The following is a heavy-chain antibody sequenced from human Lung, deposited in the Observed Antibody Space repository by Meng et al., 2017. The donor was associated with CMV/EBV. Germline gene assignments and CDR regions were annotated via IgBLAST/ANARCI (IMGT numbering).Heavy chain of an antibody. CDR3: VTNTPRTGGRWFDP. V-gene: IGHV3-15*01. CDR2: SKSNVNGETI. D-gene: IGHD2-15*01. CDR1: GIILRTAE. Sequence: GIILRTAEITWVRQASGEGLGWNGSSKSNVNGETIEEARHLKDRFISSRDESKDTMYLQISSRKTEDTGVYYCVTNTPRTGGRWFDPWGQGTLVTVSS. J-gene: IGHJ5*02.